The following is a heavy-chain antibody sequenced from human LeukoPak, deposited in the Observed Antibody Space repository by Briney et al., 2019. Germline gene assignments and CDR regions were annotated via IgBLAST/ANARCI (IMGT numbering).Heavy chain of an antibody. CDR2: IDYDGSIT. Sequence: GGSLRLSCAASGFTFSSYWKHWVRQVPGKGLVWVSRIDYDGSITNYADSVKGRFTISRDNARNTLYLQMNSLRVDDTAVYYCVKDLGGNYDYWGQGTLATVSS. J-gene: IGHJ4*02. D-gene: IGHD1-7*01. CDR3: VKDLGGNYDY. V-gene: IGHV3-74*01. CDR1: GFTFSSYW.